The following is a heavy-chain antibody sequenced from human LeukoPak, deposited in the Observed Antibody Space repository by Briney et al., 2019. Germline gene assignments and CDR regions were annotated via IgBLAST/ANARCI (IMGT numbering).Heavy chain of an antibody. D-gene: IGHD5-12*01. CDR3: AHQIGGYSGYDDY. CDR2: ISYDGSNK. J-gene: IGHJ4*02. Sequence: PGGSLRLSCAASGFTFSSYGMHWVRQAPGKGLEWVAVISYDGSNKYYADSVKGRFTISRDNSKNTLYLQMNSLRAEDTAVYYCAHQIGGYSGYDDYWGQGTLVTVSS. CDR1: GFTFSSYG. V-gene: IGHV3-30*03.